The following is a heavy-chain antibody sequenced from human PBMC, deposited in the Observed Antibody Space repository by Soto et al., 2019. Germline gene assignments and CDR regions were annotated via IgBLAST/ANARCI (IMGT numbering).Heavy chain of an antibody. V-gene: IGHV3-15*01. CDR2: IKSKTDGGTT. Sequence: PGGSLRLSCAASGFTFSNAWMSWVRQAPGKGLEWVGHIKSKTDGGTTDYAAPVKGRFTISRDDSKNTLYLQMNSLKTEDTAVYYCTTQGIAAYFDYWGQGTLVTVSS. D-gene: IGHD6-13*01. CDR3: TTQGIAAYFDY. J-gene: IGHJ4*02. CDR1: GFTFSNAW.